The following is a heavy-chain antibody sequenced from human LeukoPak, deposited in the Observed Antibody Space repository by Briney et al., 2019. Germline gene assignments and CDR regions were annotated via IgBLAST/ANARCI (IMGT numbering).Heavy chain of an antibody. J-gene: IGHJ6*02. CDR3: AKESRIAARPGSYYYYGMDV. CDR1: GYTLTELS. Sequence: SVKVSCKVSGYTLTELSMHRVRQAPGKGLEWMGGFDPEDGETIYAQKFQGRVTMTEDTSTDTAYMELSSLRSEDTALYYCAKESRIAARPGSYYYYGMDVWGQGTTVTVSS. V-gene: IGHV1-24*01. D-gene: IGHD6-6*01. CDR2: FDPEDGET.